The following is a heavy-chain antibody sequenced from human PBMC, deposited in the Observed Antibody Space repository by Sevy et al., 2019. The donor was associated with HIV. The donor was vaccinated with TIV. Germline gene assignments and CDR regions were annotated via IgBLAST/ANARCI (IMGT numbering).Heavy chain of an antibody. CDR2: ISGTGLST. J-gene: IGHJ4*02. D-gene: IGHD3-3*02. CDR1: GFTFSNYA. Sequence: GGSLRLSCAASGFTFSNYAMNWVRQAPGKGLEWVSTISGTGLSTYYADSVKGRFTMSRDNSKNTPYLQQNTLIAEDTTSNFCANDLVSMAFRQGHFDYWGQGTLVTVSS. V-gene: IGHV3-23*01. CDR3: ANDLVSMAFRQGHFDY.